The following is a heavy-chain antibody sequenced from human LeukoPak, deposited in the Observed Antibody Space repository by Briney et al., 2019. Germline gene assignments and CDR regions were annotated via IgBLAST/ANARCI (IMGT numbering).Heavy chain of an antibody. Sequence: GGSLRLSCAAAGFTFSSYAIHWVRLAPGKRLEYVAAISSSGGNTYFASSVKGRFTISRDNAKNSLYLQMNGLRAEDTAVYYCAREGEGGSYYFDYWGQGTLVTVSS. J-gene: IGHJ4*02. D-gene: IGHD1-26*01. CDR1: GFTFSSYA. CDR3: AREGEGGSYYFDY. CDR2: ISSSGGNT. V-gene: IGHV3-64*01.